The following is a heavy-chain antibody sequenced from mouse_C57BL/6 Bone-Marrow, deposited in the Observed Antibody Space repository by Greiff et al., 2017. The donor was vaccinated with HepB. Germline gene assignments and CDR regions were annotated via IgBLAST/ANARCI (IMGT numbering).Heavy chain of an antibody. CDR3: ASSYYGSRAWFAY. J-gene: IGHJ3*01. V-gene: IGHV5-4*01. CDR1: GFTFSSYA. CDR2: ISDGGSYT. Sequence: EVQGVESGGGLVKPGGSLKLSCAASGFTFSSYAMSWVRQTPEKRLEWVATISDGGSYTYYPDNVKGRFTISRDNAKNNLYLQMSHLKSEDTAMYYCASSYYGSRAWFAYWGQGTLVTVSA. D-gene: IGHD1-1*01.